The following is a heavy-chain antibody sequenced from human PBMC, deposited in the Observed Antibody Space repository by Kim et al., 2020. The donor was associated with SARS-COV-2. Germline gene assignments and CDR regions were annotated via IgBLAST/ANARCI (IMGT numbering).Heavy chain of an antibody. CDR3: ARGLRDIVTGSHNYFHY. D-gene: IGHD3-9*01. CDR2: IYYSGST. Sequence: SETLSLTCTVSGGSISSGGYYWSWIRQHPGKGLEWIGYIYYSGSTYYNPSLKSRLSISVDTSKNQFSLKLRSVTAADTAVYYCARGLRDIVTGSHNYFHYWGLGTLVTVSS. J-gene: IGHJ4*02. CDR1: GGSISSGGYY. V-gene: IGHV4-31*03.